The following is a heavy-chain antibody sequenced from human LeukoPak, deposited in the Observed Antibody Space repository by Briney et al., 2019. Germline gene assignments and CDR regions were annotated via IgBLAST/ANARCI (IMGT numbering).Heavy chain of an antibody. Sequence: PGGSLRLSCAASGFTFSSYGMHWVRQAPGKGLEWVAFIRYDGSNKYYADSVKGRFTISRDNSKNTLYLQMNSLRAEDTAVYYCAKDYLGYCSRTSCHDAFDIWGQGTMVTVSS. CDR1: GFTFSSYG. V-gene: IGHV3-30*02. J-gene: IGHJ3*02. CDR2: IRYDGSNK. CDR3: AKDYLGYCSRTSCHDAFDI. D-gene: IGHD2-2*01.